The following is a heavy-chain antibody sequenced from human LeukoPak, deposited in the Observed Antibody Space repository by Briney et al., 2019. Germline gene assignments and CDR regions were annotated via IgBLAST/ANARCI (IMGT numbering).Heavy chain of an antibody. CDR3: ARYYYGSSRGDFDY. V-gene: IGHV1-18*01. D-gene: IGHD3-10*01. Sequence: ASVKVSCKASGYTFTSYGISWMRQAPGQGLEWMGWISAYNGNTNYAQKLQGRVTMTTDTSTSTAYMELRSLRSDDTAVYYCARYYYGSSRGDFDYWGQGTLITVSS. J-gene: IGHJ4*02. CDR1: GYTFTSYG. CDR2: ISAYNGNT.